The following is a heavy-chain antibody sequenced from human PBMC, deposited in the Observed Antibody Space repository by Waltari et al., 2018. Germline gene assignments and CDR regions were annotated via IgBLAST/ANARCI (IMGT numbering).Heavy chain of an antibody. CDR2: IYPSDSDT. CDR1: GYNFNTYW. D-gene: IGHD3-10*01. V-gene: IGHV5-51*03. J-gene: IGHJ5*02. Sequence: QLVQSGAEVIKAGESLKISCKGSGYNFNTYWVAWVRRMPGKGLEWMGIIYPSDSDTRYSPSFQGQVTISADKSINTVYLQWSSLEASDTATYYCARGSRDDWFDPWGQGTLVTVSS. CDR3: ARGSRDDWFDP.